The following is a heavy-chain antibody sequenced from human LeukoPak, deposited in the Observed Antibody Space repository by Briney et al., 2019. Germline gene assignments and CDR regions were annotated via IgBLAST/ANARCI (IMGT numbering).Heavy chain of an antibody. V-gene: IGHV5-51*01. CDR2: IYPGDSDT. J-gene: IGHJ1*01. CDR3: ARRVHRVGSYSSHADH. CDR1: GYSFTYYW. D-gene: IGHD1-26*01. Sequence: GESPKTSRKGSGYSFTYYWIDLVPPIPGEGPGWMGIIYPGDSDTTHSPSCQGQVTISADKSISTAYLQWSSLKASDTAMYYCARRVHRVGSYSSHADHWGQGTLVTVSS.